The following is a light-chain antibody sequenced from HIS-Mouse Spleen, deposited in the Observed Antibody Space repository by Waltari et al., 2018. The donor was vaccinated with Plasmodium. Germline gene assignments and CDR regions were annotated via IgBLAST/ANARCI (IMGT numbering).Light chain of an antibody. CDR3: QSADSSGTYV. CDR1: ALPKPY. J-gene: IGLJ1*01. CDR2: KDS. V-gene: IGLV3-25*03. Sequence: SYELTQPPSVSVSPGQPARIPCSGDALPKPYAYWYQQKPGQAPVLVIYKDSERPSGIPERFSGSSSGTTVTLTISGVQAEDEADYYCQSADSSGTYVFGTGTKLTVL.